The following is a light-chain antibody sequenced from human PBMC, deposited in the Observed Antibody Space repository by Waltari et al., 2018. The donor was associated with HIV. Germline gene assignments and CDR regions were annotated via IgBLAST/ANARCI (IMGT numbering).Light chain of an antibody. CDR1: QSLLHNNGYNY. V-gene: IGKV2-28*01. CDR3: LQLLHTPRRS. CDR2: LAS. J-gene: IGKJ3*01. Sequence: DIVLTQSPLSLPVTPGEPASISCRASQSLLHNNGYNYLDWYLQRPGQSPQLLIYLASHRASGVPERFSGSGSGTNFTLKISRVEAEDVGIYFCLQLLHTPRRSFGPGTKLDI.